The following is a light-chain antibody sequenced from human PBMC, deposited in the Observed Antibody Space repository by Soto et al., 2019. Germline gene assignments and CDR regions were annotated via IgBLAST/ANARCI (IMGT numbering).Light chain of an antibody. Sequence: EIVLTQSPGTLSLSPGERATLSCRASQSVSSSLLAWYHQKPGQAPRLLIYGASSRATGIPDRFSGSGSGTDFTLTISRLEPEDFAVYYCQQYGSSPYTFGQGTKLEIK. CDR1: QSVSSSL. CDR2: GAS. J-gene: IGKJ2*01. V-gene: IGKV3-20*01. CDR3: QQYGSSPYT.